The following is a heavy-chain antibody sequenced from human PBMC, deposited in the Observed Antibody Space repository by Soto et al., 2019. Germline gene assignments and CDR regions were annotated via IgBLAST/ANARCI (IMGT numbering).Heavy chain of an antibody. D-gene: IGHD3-3*01. V-gene: IGHV3-48*03. CDR3: ASLEMATMQG. CDR1: GFSFSSYE. CDR2: ISSSDSVI. Sequence: EVQLVESGGGLVQPGGSLRLSCAASGFSFSSYEMNWVRQAPGKGLEWVSYISSSDSVIYYADSVKGRFTISRDNAKNSLYLQMNSLRAEDTAVYYCASLEMATMQGWGQGTLVTVSS. J-gene: IGHJ4*02.